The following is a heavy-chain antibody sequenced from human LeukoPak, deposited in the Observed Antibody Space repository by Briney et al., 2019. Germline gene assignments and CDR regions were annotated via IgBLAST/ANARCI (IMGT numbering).Heavy chain of an antibody. J-gene: IGHJ4*02. V-gene: IGHV5-10-1*01. Sequence: PGESLKISCKGSGYSFTNYWITWVRQMPGKGLEWMGGVDPGDSYIKYSPSFQGHVTISADKSISTAYLHWSSLKASDTAMYYCARHRRLSNFDYWGQGIQVTVSS. CDR2: VDPGDSYI. CDR1: GYSFTNYW. CDR3: ARHRRLSNFDY. D-gene: IGHD3-16*02.